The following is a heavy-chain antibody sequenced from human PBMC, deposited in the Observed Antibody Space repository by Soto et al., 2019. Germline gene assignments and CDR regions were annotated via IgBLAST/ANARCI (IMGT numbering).Heavy chain of an antibody. CDR3: TTAPIAVAGLRLDY. Sequence: GALRRYCAASGFTFSNAWMSWVRQAPGKGLEWVGRIKSKTDGGTTDYAAPVKGRFTISRDDSKNTLYLQMNSLKTEDTAVYYCTTAPIAVAGLRLDYWGQGTLVTVSS. CDR1: GFTFSNAW. CDR2: IKSKTDGGTT. V-gene: IGHV3-15*01. J-gene: IGHJ4*02. D-gene: IGHD6-19*01.